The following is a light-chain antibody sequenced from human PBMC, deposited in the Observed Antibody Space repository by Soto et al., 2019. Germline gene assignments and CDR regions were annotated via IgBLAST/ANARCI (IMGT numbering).Light chain of an antibody. V-gene: IGKV1-39*01. Sequence: DIQMTQSPSSLSASLGDRVTITCRASQSISSYLNWYQQKPGKAPKLLIYAASTLQSGVPSRFSGSGSGTDFTLTISCLQSEDFATYYCQQYYSYPPWTFGQGTKVDIK. CDR1: QSISSY. CDR3: QQYYSYPPWT. J-gene: IGKJ1*01. CDR2: AAS.